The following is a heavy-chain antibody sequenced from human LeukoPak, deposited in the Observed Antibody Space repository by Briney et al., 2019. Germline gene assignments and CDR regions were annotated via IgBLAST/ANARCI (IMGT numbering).Heavy chain of an antibody. D-gene: IGHD5-18*01. CDR1: GFTFSSYS. Sequence: GGSLRLSCAASGFTFSSYSMNLVRQAPRKGLEWVSSISSSSSYIYYADSVKGRFTISRDNAKNSLYLQMNSLRAEDTAVYYCARGRIQLWYGLDYWGQGTLVTVSS. V-gene: IGHV3-21*01. CDR2: ISSSSSYI. CDR3: ARGRIQLWYGLDY. J-gene: IGHJ4*02.